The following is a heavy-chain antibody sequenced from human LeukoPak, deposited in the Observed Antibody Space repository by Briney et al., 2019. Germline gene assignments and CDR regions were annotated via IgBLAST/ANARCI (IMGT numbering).Heavy chain of an antibody. Sequence: SETLSLTCTVSGGSISSYYWSWIRQPPGKGLEWIGYIYYRGSTNYNPSLKSRVTISVDTSKHQFSLKLSSVTAPDTAVYYCARGYYDFWSGYSPSYYYYYYHMDVWGKGTTVTVSS. CDR1: GGSISSYY. J-gene: IGHJ6*03. CDR2: IYYRGST. CDR3: ARGYYDFWSGYSPSYYYYYYHMDV. D-gene: IGHD3-3*01. V-gene: IGHV4-59*01.